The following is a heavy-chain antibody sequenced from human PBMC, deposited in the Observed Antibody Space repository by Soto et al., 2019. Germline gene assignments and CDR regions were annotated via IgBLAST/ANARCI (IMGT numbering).Heavy chain of an antibody. CDR3: ASRVPRRSYLGVVDY. Sequence: QVQLQESGPGLVEPSQTLSLTCTVSAVSISNDGYFWTWIRQRPGKGPEWIGYISNSGSSFSNPALRSRLAFSIDTSKNQFSLKLTSMTAADTAIYYCASRVPRRSYLGVVDYWGHGTRVTVSS. D-gene: IGHD1-26*01. J-gene: IGHJ4*01. V-gene: IGHV4-31*03. CDR2: ISNSGSS. CDR1: AVSISNDGYF.